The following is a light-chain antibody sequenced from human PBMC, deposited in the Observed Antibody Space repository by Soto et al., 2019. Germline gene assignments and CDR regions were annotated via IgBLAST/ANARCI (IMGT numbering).Light chain of an antibody. CDR3: QQRSNWPPWYT. CDR1: QSVSSY. V-gene: IGKV3-11*01. Sequence: EIVLTQSPATLSLSPGERATLSCRASQSVSSYLAWYQQKPGQAPRLLIYDASNRATGIPARFSGSGSGTDFTLSISRLAPEDFAVYYCQQRSNWPPWYTFGQGTKLEIK. CDR2: DAS. J-gene: IGKJ2*01.